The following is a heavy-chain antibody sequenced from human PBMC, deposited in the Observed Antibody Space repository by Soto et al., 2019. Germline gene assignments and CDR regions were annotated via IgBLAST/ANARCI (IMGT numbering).Heavy chain of an antibody. CDR1: GGSISSSSYY. CDR3: ARHSIVVADFDY. CDR2: IYYSGST. Sequence: PSETLSLTCTVSGGSISSSSYYWGWIRQPPGKGLEWIGSIYYSGSTYYNPSLKSRVTISVDTSKNQFSLKLSSVTAADTAVYYCARHSIVVADFDYWGQGTLVTVSS. J-gene: IGHJ4*02. D-gene: IGHD2-21*01. V-gene: IGHV4-39*01.